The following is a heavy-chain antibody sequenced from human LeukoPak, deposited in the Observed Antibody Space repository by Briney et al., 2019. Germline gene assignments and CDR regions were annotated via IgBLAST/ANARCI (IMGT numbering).Heavy chain of an antibody. D-gene: IGHD2-15*01. Sequence: ASVKVSCKASGYTFTSYGISWVRQAPGQGLEWMGWISAYNGNTNYAQKLQGRVTMTTDTSTSTAYMELRSLRSDDTAVYYCARVRRYCSGGSCYSWASDYWGQGTLVTASS. J-gene: IGHJ4*02. V-gene: IGHV1-18*01. CDR1: GYTFTSYG. CDR3: ARVRRYCSGGSCYSWASDY. CDR2: ISAYNGNT.